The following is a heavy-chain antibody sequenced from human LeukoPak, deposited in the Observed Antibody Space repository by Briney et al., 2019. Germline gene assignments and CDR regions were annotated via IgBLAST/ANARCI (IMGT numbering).Heavy chain of an antibody. V-gene: IGHV4-61*02. J-gene: IGHJ5*02. Sequence: PSQTLSLTCIVSGGSMTSGTFSWSWIRQPAGKGLQWIGRAHTSGSTNYNPSLQSRVTISVDTSKNLFSLELSSVTAADTAVYYCARYRSLGFDPWGQGTLVTVSS. CDR2: AHTSGST. CDR3: ARYRSLGFDP. CDR1: GGSMTSGTFS. D-gene: IGHD1-26*01.